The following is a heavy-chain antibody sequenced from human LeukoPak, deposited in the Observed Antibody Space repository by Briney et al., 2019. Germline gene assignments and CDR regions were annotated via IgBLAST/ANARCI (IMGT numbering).Heavy chain of an antibody. Sequence: GGSLRLSCAASGFTVSSNYMSWVRQAPGKGLEWVSVIYSGGSTYYADSVKGRFTISRDNSKNTLYLQMNSLRAEDTAVYYCARGITGTKWGDDYYYYYMDVWGKGTTVTVSS. CDR3: ARGITGTKWGDDYYYYYMDV. D-gene: IGHD1-7*01. CDR2: IYSGGST. V-gene: IGHV3-53*05. J-gene: IGHJ6*03. CDR1: GFTVSSNY.